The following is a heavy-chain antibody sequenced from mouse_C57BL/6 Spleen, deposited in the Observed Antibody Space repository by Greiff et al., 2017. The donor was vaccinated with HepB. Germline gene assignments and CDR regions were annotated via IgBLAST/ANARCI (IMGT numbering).Heavy chain of an antibody. Sequence: QVQLKESGAELVRPGASVTLSCKASGYTFTDYEMHWVKQTPVHGLEWIGAIDPETGGTAYNQKFKGKAILTADKSSSTAYMELRSLTSEDSAVYYCTRAWGYYRNLFDYWGQGTLVTVSA. CDR1: GYTFTDYE. CDR2: IDPETGGT. CDR3: TRAWGYYRNLFDY. J-gene: IGHJ3*01. V-gene: IGHV1-15*01. D-gene: IGHD2-5*01.